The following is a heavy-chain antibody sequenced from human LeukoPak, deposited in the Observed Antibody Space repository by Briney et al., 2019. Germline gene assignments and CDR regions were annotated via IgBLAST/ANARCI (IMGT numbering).Heavy chain of an antibody. V-gene: IGHV3-72*01. Sequence: GGSLRLSCAASGFTFSDSFMSWVRQAPGKGLEWVGRSRNKADSYTAEYAASVKGRFTISRDESKNSLYLQISSLETEDTAVYYCATSSWYRLAYWGQGSLVTVSS. D-gene: IGHD6-13*01. CDR3: ATSSWYRLAY. CDR2: SRNKADSYTA. J-gene: IGHJ4*02. CDR1: GFTFSDSF.